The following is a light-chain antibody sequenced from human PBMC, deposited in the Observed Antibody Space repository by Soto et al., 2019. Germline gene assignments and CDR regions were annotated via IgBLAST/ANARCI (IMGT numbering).Light chain of an antibody. J-gene: IGLJ1*01. CDR1: SSNIGAGYD. Sequence: QSVLTQPPSVSGAPGQRVTISCTGSSSNIGAGYDVHWYQQLPGTAPKLLIYGNSNRPSGVPDRFSGSKSGTSASPAITGIQAEGEADYYCQSYDSSLSGYVFGTGTKVTVL. V-gene: IGLV1-40*01. CDR3: QSYDSSLSGYV. CDR2: GNS.